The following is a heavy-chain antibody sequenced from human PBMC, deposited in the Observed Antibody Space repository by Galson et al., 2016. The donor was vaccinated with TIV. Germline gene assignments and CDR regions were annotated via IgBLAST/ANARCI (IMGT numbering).Heavy chain of an antibody. CDR1: GFTFSNAW. CDR2: IRSHFDGGTT. D-gene: IGHD2-8*02. V-gene: IGHV3-15*01. Sequence: SLRLSCAASGFTFSNAWMSWVRQAPGKGLEWVGRIRSHFDGGTTDYAAPVEGRFVISRDDAKNTLYLQMNSLKTDDTALYYCAKEVWWRFEVWGQGTLVTVSS. J-gene: IGHJ5*02. CDR3: AKEVWWRFEV.